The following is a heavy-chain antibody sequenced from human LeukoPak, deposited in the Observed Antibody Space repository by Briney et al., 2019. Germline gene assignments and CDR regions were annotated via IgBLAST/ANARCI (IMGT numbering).Heavy chain of an antibody. CDR3: ARSSRGYSARGYYYYYMDV. J-gene: IGHJ6*03. CDR1: GGSISSDY. Sequence: SETLSLTCTVSGGSISSDYWSWIRQPPGKGLEWIGYIYTSGSTNYNPFLKSRVTISVDTSKNQFSLKLSSVTAADTAVYYCARSSRGYSARGYYYYYMDVWGKGTTVTVSS. D-gene: IGHD1-26*01. V-gene: IGHV4-4*09. CDR2: IYTSGST.